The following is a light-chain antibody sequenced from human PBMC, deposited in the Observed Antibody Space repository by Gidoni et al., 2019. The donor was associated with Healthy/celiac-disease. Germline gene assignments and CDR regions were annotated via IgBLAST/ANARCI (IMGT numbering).Light chain of an antibody. V-gene: IGLV2-14*01. CDR1: SSDVGGYNY. CDR3: SSYTSSSTRVV. CDR2: EVS. Sequence: QSALTQPATVSGSPGQSITISCTGTSSDVGGYNYVSWYQPHPGKAPNLMIYEVSNRPSGVSNRFSGSKSGNTASLTISGLQAEDEADYYCSSYTSSSTRVVFGGGTKLTVL. J-gene: IGLJ2*01.